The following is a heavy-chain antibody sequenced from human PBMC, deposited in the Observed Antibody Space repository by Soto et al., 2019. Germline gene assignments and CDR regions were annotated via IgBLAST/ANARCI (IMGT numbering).Heavy chain of an antibody. Sequence: SGPTLVNPTQALTLTCTFSGFSLTTTGGGVGWIRQPPGKAPEWLALVYWGDVKRYSPSLENRLIITKDTSTNQVVLTVTDVDPADTGSYYCARVFSPNSGSYRYFAYWGPGTQVTVSS. CDR1: GFSLTTTGGG. CDR2: VYWGDVK. D-gene: IGHD3-16*02. CDR3: ARVFSPNSGSYRYFAY. J-gene: IGHJ4*01. V-gene: IGHV2-5*02.